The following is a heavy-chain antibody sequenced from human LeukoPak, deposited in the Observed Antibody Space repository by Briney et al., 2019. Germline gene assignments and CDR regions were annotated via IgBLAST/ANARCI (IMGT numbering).Heavy chain of an antibody. Sequence: GGSLRLSCAASGFTFSSYGMHWVRQAPGKGLEWVVFIRYDGSNKYYADSVKGRFTISRDNSKNTQYLQMNSLRAEDTAVYYCAKDGGRQQLDGYFQHWGQGTLVTVSS. J-gene: IGHJ1*01. D-gene: IGHD6-13*01. CDR3: AKDGGRQQLDGYFQH. CDR2: IRYDGSNK. CDR1: GFTFSSYG. V-gene: IGHV3-30*02.